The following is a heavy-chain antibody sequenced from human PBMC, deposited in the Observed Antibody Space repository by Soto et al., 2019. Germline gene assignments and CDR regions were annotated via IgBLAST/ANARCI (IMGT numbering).Heavy chain of an antibody. J-gene: IGHJ4*02. CDR3: ARLHGSYFDY. V-gene: IGHV4-59*01. CDR2: IYYSGST. D-gene: IGHD1-26*01. CDR1: GGSISSYY. Sequence: ETRSLACPVSGGSISSYYWSWIRQPPGKGLEWIGYIYYSGSTNHNPSLKSRVTISVDTSTKQFSLKLSSVTAADTAVYYCARLHGSYFDYWGQGTLVTVYS.